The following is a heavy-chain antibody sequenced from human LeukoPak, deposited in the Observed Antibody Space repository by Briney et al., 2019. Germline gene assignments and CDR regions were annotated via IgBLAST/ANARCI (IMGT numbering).Heavy chain of an antibody. Sequence: GSLRLSCAASGFTFSNLWMSWVRQAPGKGLKWVANIKQDGSEKYYVDSVKGRFTISRDNAQNSLYLQMNSLRAEDTAIYYCATSTAAAGTDWGQGTLVTVSS. V-gene: IGHV3-7*03. CDR3: ATSTAAAGTD. D-gene: IGHD6-13*01. CDR2: IKQDGSEK. CDR1: GFTFSNLW. J-gene: IGHJ4*02.